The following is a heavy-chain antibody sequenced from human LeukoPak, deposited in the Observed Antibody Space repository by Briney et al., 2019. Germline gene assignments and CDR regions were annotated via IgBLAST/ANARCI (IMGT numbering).Heavy chain of an antibody. CDR2: IRYDGSNK. J-gene: IGHJ4*02. CDR3: AKDPFSFYDFWSGYYWFDY. D-gene: IGHD3-3*01. V-gene: IGHV3-30*02. CDR1: RFTFSSYG. Sequence: GGSLRLSCAASRFTFSSYGMHWVRQAPGKGLEWVAFIRYDGSNKYYADSVKGRFTISRDNSKNTLYLQMNSLRAEDTAVYYCAKDPFSFYDFWSGYYWFDYWGQGTLVTVSS.